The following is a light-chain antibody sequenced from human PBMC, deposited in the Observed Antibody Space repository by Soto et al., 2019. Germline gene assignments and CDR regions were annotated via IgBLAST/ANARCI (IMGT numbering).Light chain of an antibody. Sequence: SYELTQPLSMSVALGQTAKITCGGDNIESRNVHWYQQKPGQAPVLVIFRDTNRPSGIPERFSGSNSGNTATLTISRAQAGDEGDYYCQFWDTSAVVFGGGTKLTVL. J-gene: IGLJ2*01. CDR1: NIESRN. CDR2: RDT. CDR3: QFWDTSAVV. V-gene: IGLV3-9*01.